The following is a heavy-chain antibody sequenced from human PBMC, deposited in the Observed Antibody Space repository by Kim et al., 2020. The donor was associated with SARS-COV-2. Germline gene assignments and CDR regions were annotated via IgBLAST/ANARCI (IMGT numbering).Heavy chain of an antibody. CDR3: ARDRGLTEFDS. J-gene: IGHJ4*02. CDR1: GGFVRTDY. Sequence: SETLSLTCIVSGGFVRTDYWHWIRQPAGKGLEWIGTIYSTGSANYNPSLKSRATMSINMSKNQFSLTLDSVTAADTAFYYCARDRGLTEFDSWGQGTLFTVSS. CDR2: IYSTGSA. V-gene: IGHV4-4*07.